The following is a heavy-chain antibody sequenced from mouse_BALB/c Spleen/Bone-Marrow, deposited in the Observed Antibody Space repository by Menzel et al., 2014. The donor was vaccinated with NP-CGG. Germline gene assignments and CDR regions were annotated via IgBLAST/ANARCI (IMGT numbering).Heavy chain of an antibody. J-gene: IGHJ4*01. CDR2: ILPGSDST. CDR3: ASWAYDGDLYAMDY. V-gene: IGHV1-9*01. Sequence: VQLQQSGAELMKPGASVRLSCKATGYTFSSYWIEWVKQRPGHGLEWIGEILPGSDSTNYNEKFKGKATFTADTSSNTDYMQHSRLTSEGSDVYSCASWAYDGDLYAMDYWGQGTSVTVSS. D-gene: IGHD2-3*01. CDR1: GYTFSSYW.